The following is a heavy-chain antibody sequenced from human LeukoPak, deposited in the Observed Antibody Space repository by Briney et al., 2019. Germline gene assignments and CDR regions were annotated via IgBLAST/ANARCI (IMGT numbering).Heavy chain of an antibody. V-gene: IGHV3-20*04. CDR1: KFTFSRYG. CDR3: ARDQSYDSSGYLDAFDT. CDR2: INWNGGST. Sequence: GGSLRLSCAASKFTFSRYGMHWVRQAPGKGLEWVSGINWNGGSTGYADSVKGRFTISRDNAKNSLYLQMNSLRAEDTALYYCARDQSYDSSGYLDAFDTWGQGTMVTVSS. D-gene: IGHD3-22*01. J-gene: IGHJ3*02.